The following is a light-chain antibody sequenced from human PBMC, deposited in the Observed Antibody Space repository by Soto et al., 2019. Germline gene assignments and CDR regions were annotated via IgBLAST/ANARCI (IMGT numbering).Light chain of an antibody. CDR1: SSNIGAGYD. CDR3: QSYDSSLSGSV. V-gene: IGLV1-40*01. J-gene: IGLJ2*01. Sequence: QLVLTQPPSVSGAPGQRVTISCTGSSSNIGAGYDVHWYQQLPGTAPKLLIYGNSNRPSRVPDRFSGSKSGTSASLAITGLQVEDEADYYCQSYDSSLSGSVFGGGTKLTVL. CDR2: GNS.